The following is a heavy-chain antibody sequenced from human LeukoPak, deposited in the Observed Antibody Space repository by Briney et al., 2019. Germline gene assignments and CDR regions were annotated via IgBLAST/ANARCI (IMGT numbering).Heavy chain of an antibody. Sequence: SETLSLTCTVSGGSITSGGSFWIWIRQHPGKGLEWIGYIYNSGGAYYNPSLGSRLSITVDTSKNQFSLRLTSVTAADTAVYFCARGHHYYYYMDVWGNGTTVTVSS. CDR2: IYNSGGA. V-gene: IGHV4-31*03. CDR3: ARGHHYYYYMDV. CDR1: GGSITSGGSF. J-gene: IGHJ6*03.